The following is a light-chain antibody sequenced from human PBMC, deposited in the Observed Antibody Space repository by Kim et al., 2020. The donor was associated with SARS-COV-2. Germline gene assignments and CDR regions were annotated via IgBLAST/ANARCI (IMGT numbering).Light chain of an antibody. J-gene: IGKJ4*01. V-gene: IGKV3-15*01. CDR1: QSVSNS. CDR3: QQYNNWPLT. Sequence: EIVMTQSPATLSVSPGERATLSCRASQSVSNSLAWYQQIPDQAPRLLIYGASTRATGIPARFSGSVSGTEFTLTISSLQSEDFAVYSCQQYNNWPLTFGGATKVDIK. CDR2: GAS.